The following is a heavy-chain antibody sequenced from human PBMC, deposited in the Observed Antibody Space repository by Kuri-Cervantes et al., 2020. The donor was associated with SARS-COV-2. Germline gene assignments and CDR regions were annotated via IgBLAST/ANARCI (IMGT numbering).Heavy chain of an antibody. CDR3: ARGQGWGLYARHGFDY. Sequence: ASVKVSCKASGYTFTGYYMRWVRQAPGQGLEWMGWINPNSGGTNYAQKFQGRVTMTRDTSISTAYMELSRLRSDDTAVYYCARGQGWGLYARHGFDYWGQGTLVTVSS. J-gene: IGHJ4*02. CDR1: GYTFTGYY. CDR2: INPNSGGT. V-gene: IGHV1-2*02. D-gene: IGHD2/OR15-2a*01.